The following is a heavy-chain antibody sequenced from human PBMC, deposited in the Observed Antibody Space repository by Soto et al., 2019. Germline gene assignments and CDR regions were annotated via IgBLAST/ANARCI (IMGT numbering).Heavy chain of an antibody. J-gene: IGHJ4*02. CDR3: ARELDGITGTKNYFDY. CDR1: GGTFSSYA. V-gene: IGHV1-69*06. Sequence: SVKVSCKASGGTFSSYAISWVRQAPGQGLEWMGGIIPIFGTANYAQKFQGRVTITADKSTSTAYMELSSLRSEDTAVYYCARELDGITGTKNYFDYWGQGTLVTVSS. CDR2: IIPIFGTA. D-gene: IGHD1-7*01.